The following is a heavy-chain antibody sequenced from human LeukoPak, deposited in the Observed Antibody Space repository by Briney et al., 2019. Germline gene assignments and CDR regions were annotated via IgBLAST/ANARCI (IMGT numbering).Heavy chain of an antibody. J-gene: IGHJ6*03. CDR1: GDSITDYF. D-gene: IGHD3-10*01. Sequence: SETLSLTCALSGDSITDYFYNWVRQPPGKGLEWIGEINHTGSSTYNPSLKSRVILSVDSSKTPFSLKLASVTAADTAVYYCARVGDLFGAHRVRGFPPDYYYMDVWGKGTMVTVSS. CDR2: INHTGSS. CDR3: ARVGDLFGAHRVRGFPPDYYYMDV. V-gene: IGHV4-34*01.